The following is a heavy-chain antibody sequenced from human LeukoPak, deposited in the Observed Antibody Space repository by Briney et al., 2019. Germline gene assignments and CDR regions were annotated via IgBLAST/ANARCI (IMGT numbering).Heavy chain of an antibody. Sequence: PGGSLRLSCAASGFTFSIYAMSWVRQAPGKGLEGGSAISGSGGSTYYADSVKGRFTISRDNSKNTLYLQLNSLRAQDRAVYYCAKDVDVLLWFGGLDPWGQGTLVTVSS. D-gene: IGHD3-10*01. CDR2: ISGSGGST. CDR3: AKDVDVLLWFGGLDP. CDR1: GFTFSIYA. J-gene: IGHJ5*02. V-gene: IGHV3-23*01.